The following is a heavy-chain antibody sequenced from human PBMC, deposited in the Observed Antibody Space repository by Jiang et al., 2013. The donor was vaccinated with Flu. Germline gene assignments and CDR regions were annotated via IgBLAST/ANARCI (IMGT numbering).Heavy chain of an antibody. D-gene: IGHD3-22*01. CDR1: GFTFSSYA. CDR3: AVLRYYYDSSGYYDGLGYFQH. Sequence: VQLLESGGGLVQPGGSLRLSCAASGFTFSSYAMSWVRQAPGKGLEWVSAISGSGGSTYYADSVKGRFTISRDNSKNTLYLQMNSLRAEDTAVYYCAVLRYYYDSSGYYDGLGYFQHWGQGTLVTVSS. V-gene: IGHV3-23*01. CDR2: ISGSGGST. J-gene: IGHJ1*01.